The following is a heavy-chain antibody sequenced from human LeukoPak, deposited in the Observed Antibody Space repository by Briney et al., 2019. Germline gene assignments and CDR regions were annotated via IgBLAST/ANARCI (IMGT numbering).Heavy chain of an antibody. CDR3: ARGLRGDLDAFDI. D-gene: IGHD2-21*01. J-gene: IGHJ3*02. Sequence: NASETMSLTCTVAGGSISNYYWNWIRQPPGDLLEWIGYVYYSWGTNYNPSLKSRVTTAVDTSKNQFSLNLTSVTAAATAVYHCARGLRGDLDAFDIWGQGTMVTVSS. CDR2: VYYSWGT. V-gene: IGHV4-59*01. CDR1: GGSISNYY.